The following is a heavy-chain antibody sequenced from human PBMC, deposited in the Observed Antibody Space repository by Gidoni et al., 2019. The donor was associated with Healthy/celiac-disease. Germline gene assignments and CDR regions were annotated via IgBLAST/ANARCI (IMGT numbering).Heavy chain of an antibody. V-gene: IGHV3-30-3*01. Sequence: QVPLVASGGGVVQPGSSLRLSCAASAFTFISYAMHWVRQAPGKGLEWVEVISYDGSNKYYADAVKGRFTISRDNSKNTLYLQMNSLRAEDTAVYYCASLPVVTGEGYWGQGTLVTVSS. D-gene: IGHD7-27*01. CDR2: ISYDGSNK. CDR3: ASLPVVTGEGY. CDR1: AFTFISYA. J-gene: IGHJ4*02.